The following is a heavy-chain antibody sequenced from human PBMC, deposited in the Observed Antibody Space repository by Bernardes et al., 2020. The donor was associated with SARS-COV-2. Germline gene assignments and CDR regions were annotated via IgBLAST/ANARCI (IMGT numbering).Heavy chain of an antibody. D-gene: IGHD3-10*01. V-gene: IGHV5-51*01. CDR3: TITRYYGVYVGFDY. CDR2: VYPGDSHT. Sequence: GESLKISCKGSGFSFTNYWIGWVRQMPGKGLEWMGLVYPGDSHTTYSPSFQGHVTISVDKSISTAFLQWSSLKASDTAMYYCTITRYYGVYVGFDYWGQGTLVTVPS. J-gene: IGHJ4*02. CDR1: GFSFTNYW.